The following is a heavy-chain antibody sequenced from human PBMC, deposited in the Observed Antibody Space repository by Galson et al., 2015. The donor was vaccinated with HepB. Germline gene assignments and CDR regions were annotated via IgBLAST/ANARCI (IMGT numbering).Heavy chain of an antibody. D-gene: IGHD6-13*01. J-gene: IGHJ4*02. CDR2: ISAYNGNT. CDR3: ARDAEFAQQLDAPDY. Sequence: SVKVSCKASGYTFTSYGISWVRQAPGQGLEWMGWISAYNGNTNYAQKLQGRVTMTTDTSTSTACMELRSLRSDDTAVYYCARDAEFAQQLDAPDYWGQGTLVTVSS. V-gene: IGHV1-18*04. CDR1: GYTFTSYG.